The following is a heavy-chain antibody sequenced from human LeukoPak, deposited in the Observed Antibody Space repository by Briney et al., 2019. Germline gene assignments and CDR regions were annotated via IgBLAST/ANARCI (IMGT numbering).Heavy chain of an antibody. Sequence: ASVKVSCKASGYTFTSYYMHWVRQAPGQGLEWMGIINPSGGSTSYAQKFQGRVTMTRDTSTSTVYMELSSLRSEDTAVYYCARGGPNYYDSSGYYLAYWGQGTLVTVSS. CDR2: INPSGGST. CDR1: GYTFTSYY. J-gene: IGHJ4*02. CDR3: ARGGPNYYDSSGYYLAY. D-gene: IGHD3-22*01. V-gene: IGHV1-46*01.